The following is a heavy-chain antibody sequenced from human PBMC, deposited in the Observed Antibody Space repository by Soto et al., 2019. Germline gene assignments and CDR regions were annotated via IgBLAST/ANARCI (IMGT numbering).Heavy chain of an antibody. CDR3: AKELRFLELLSYYHCYGMEV. D-gene: IGHD3-3*01. CDR2: ISYDGSNK. Sequence: QPGGSLRLSCAASGFTFSSYGMHRVRQAPGKGLEWVAVISYDGSNKYYADSVKGRFTISRDNSKNTLYLQMNSLRAEDTAVYYCAKELRFLELLSYYHCYGMEVWGQGTTVTVSS. V-gene: IGHV3-30*18. J-gene: IGHJ6*02. CDR1: GFTFSSYG.